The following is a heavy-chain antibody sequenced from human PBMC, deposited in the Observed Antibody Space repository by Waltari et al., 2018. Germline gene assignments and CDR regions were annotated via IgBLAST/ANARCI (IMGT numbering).Heavy chain of an antibody. V-gene: IGHV4-38-2*01. Sequence: QVQLQESGPGLVKPSETLSLTCAVSGYSISSGYYWGWIRQPPGKGLEWIGSIYHSGSTYYNPSRKSRVTKSVDTSKNRFTLKLSSVTAADTAVYYCARLGGGDAFDIWGQGTMVTVSS. J-gene: IGHJ3*02. CDR1: GYSISSGYY. D-gene: IGHD3-16*01. CDR2: IYHSGST. CDR3: ARLGGGDAFDI.